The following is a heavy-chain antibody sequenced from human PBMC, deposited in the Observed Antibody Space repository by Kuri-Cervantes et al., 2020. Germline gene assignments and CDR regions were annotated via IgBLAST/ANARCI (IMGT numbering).Heavy chain of an antibody. CDR1: GFTFSSYN. CDR2: ISSSSSSI. V-gene: IGHV3-48*02. CDR3: ARDSSGWKSFDH. Sequence: GESLKISCAASGFTFSSYNMNWVRQAPGKGLEWVSYISSSSSSIHYAGSVKGRFTISRDNAKNSLYLQMNNLRDEDTAVYYCARDSSGWKSFDHWGHGALVTVSS. J-gene: IGHJ5*02. D-gene: IGHD6-19*01.